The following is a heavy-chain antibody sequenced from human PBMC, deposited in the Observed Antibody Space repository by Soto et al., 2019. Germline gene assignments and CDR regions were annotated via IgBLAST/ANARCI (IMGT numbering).Heavy chain of an antibody. V-gene: IGHV3-23*01. CDR3: AKGGNDWDCYYYGMNV. D-gene: IGHD1-1*01. CDR2: ISDNGATS. Sequence: PGGSLRLSCAASGFTFSSFAMSWVRQAPGKGLEWMSAISDNGATSYYADSVKGRFTISRDNSKYTLFLHMNRLRAEDTAVYYCAKGGNDWDCYYYGMNVWGQGTTVTVSS. J-gene: IGHJ6*02. CDR1: GFTFSSFA.